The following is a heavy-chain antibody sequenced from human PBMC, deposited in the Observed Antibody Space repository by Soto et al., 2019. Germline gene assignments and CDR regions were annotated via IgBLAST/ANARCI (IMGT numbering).Heavy chain of an antibody. V-gene: IGHV4-59*08. J-gene: IGHJ6*02. Sequence: QVQLQESGPGLVKPSETLSLSCTVSNGSISNYYGSWIRQPPGKGMEWIGYVHHSWGSFYNPSLQCRVARLLDTSKSQFSLMLASVTATDPAVYYGARQGFGALHGLVDVGGQGITVTVSS. CDR2: VHHSWGS. CDR1: NGSISNYY. CDR3: ARQGFGALHGLVDV. D-gene: IGHD3-10*01.